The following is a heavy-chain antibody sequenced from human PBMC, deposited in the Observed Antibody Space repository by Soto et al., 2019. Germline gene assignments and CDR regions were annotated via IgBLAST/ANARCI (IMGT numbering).Heavy chain of an antibody. CDR1: GGSFSGYY. CDR3: ARSNLRYCSGGSCYSLSKPYNYYYYGMDV. D-gene: IGHD2-15*01. J-gene: IGHJ6*02. V-gene: IGHV4-34*01. CDR2: INHSGST. Sequence: SETLSLTCAVYGGSFSGYYWSWIRQPPGKGLEWIGEINHSGSTNYNPSLKSRVTISVDTSKNQFSLKLSSVTAADTAVYYCARSNLRYCSGGSCYSLSKPYNYYYYGMDVWGQGTTVTVSS.